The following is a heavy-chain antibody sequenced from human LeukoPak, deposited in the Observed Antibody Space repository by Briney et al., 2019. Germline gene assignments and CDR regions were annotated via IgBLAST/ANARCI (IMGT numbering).Heavy chain of an antibody. J-gene: IGHJ3*02. CDR3: AREFVAVAASDAFDI. CDR1: VGSISSGSYY. V-gene: IGHV4-61*02. CDR2: IYTSGST. D-gene: IGHD6-19*01. Sequence: SETLSLTCTVSVGSISSGSYYWSWIRQPAGKGLEWIGRIYTSGSTNYNPSLKSRVTISVDTSKNQFSLKLSSVTAADTAVYYCAREFVAVAASDAFDIWGQGTMVTVSS.